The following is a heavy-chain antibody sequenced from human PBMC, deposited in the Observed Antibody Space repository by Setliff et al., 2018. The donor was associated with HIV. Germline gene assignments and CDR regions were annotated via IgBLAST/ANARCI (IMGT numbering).Heavy chain of an antibody. J-gene: IGHJ4*02. D-gene: IGHD3-10*01. CDR3: AKDKGQKYADY. V-gene: IGHV3-48*01. CDR2: ISSGSSTI. Sequence: GGSLRLSCVVSGFTFSRYSMNWVRQAPGKGLEWVSHISSGSSTIYYADSVKGRFTISRDNAKNSLYLQMNSLRAEDTAVYYCAKDKGQKYADYWGQGTMVTVSS. CDR1: GFTFSRYS.